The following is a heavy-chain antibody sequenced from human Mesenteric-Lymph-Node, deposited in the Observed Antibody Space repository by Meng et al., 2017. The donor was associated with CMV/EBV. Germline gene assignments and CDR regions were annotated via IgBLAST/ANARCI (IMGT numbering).Heavy chain of an antibody. J-gene: IGHJ4*02. CDR1: GGSITSNDFY. CDR3: ARAPFNYFDSSGDPPDY. CDR2: IYYSGST. D-gene: IGHD3-22*01. Sequence: SETLSLTCTVSGGSITSNDFYWGWIRQPPGKGLEWIGNIYYSGSTYYNLSLKSRVVISADTSRNQFSLKLSSVTAADTAVYYCARAPFNYFDSSGDPPDYWGQGTLVTVSS. V-gene: IGHV4-39*07.